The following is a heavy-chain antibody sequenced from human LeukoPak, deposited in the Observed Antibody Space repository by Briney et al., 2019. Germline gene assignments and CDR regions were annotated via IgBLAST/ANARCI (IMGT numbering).Heavy chain of an antibody. J-gene: IGHJ4*02. CDR1: GFTFSSYA. Sequence: GGSLRLSCAASGFTFSSYAMHWVRQAPGKGLEWVAVISYDGSNKYYADSVKGRFTISGDNSKNTLYLQMNSLRAEDTAVYYCARAPIAVAGPYYFDYWGQGTLVTVSS. CDR2: ISYDGSNK. V-gene: IGHV3-30-3*01. CDR3: ARAPIAVAGPYYFDY. D-gene: IGHD6-19*01.